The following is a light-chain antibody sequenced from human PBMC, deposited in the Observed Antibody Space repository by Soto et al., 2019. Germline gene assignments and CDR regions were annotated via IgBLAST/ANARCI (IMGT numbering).Light chain of an antibody. CDR2: DAS. J-gene: IGKJ5*01. CDR1: QSVSNY. Sequence: GERATLSCRASQSVSNYLAWYQQKPGQAPRLLIYDASNRATGIPARFSGSGSGTDFTLTISSLEPEDFAVYYCQQRSNWPSITFGQGTRLEI. V-gene: IGKV3-11*01. CDR3: QQRSNWPSIT.